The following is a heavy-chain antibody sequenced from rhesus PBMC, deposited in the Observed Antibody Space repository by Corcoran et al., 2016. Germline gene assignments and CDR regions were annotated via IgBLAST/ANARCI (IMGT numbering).Heavy chain of an antibody. D-gene: IGHD1-44*02. CDR2: MNPSNDKT. CDR1: GYTFTSYY. Sequence: QVQLVQSGAEVKKPGASVKLSCKASGYTFTSYYINWVRQAPGQVLEWMGWMNPSNDKTGYAQKFPGRVTMTRDTSTSTAYMGLSSLRSEDTAVYYCTRGLVWEPWGQGVLVTVSS. CDR3: TRGLVWEP. J-gene: IGHJ4*01. V-gene: IGHV1S9*01.